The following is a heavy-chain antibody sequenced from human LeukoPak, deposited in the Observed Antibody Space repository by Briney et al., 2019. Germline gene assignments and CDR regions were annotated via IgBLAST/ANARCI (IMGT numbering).Heavy chain of an antibody. Sequence: GGSLRLSCAASGFTFSSYWMHWVRQAPGKGLVWVSRINGDGTSTTYADSVKGRFTISRDNAKNTLYLQMNSLRAEDTAVYYCARVDVLSGGWGQGTLVTVSS. CDR1: GFTFSSYW. CDR2: INGDGTST. D-gene: IGHD2-8*01. J-gene: IGHJ4*02. V-gene: IGHV3-74*03. CDR3: ARVDVLSGG.